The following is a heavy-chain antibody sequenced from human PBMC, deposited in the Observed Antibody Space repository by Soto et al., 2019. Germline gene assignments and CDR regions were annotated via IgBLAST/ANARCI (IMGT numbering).Heavy chain of an antibody. CDR3: AKVKVGVAATGTLHLPDY. CDR2: IYSGGST. J-gene: IGHJ4*02. D-gene: IGHD6-13*01. Sequence: GGSLRLSCAASGFTVSSRYMSWVRQAPGKGLEWVSVIYSGGSTYYADSVQGRFTTSRDSSKNTLYLQMNSLRAEDTAVYYCAKVKVGVAATGTLHLPDYWGRGTLVTISS. CDR1: GFTVSSRY. V-gene: IGHV3-66*01.